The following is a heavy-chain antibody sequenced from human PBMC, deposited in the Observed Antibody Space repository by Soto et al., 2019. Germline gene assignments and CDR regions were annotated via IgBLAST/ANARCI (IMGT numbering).Heavy chain of an antibody. Sequence: PSEILSLTCAVYGGSFSGYYWSWIRQPPGKGLEWIGEINHSGSTNYNPSLKSRVTISVDTSKNQFSLKLSSVTAADTAVYYCARGDRYYYYGMDVWGQGTTVTVSS. CDR1: GGSFSGYY. CDR2: INHSGST. CDR3: ARGDRYYYYGMDV. V-gene: IGHV4-34*01. J-gene: IGHJ6*02.